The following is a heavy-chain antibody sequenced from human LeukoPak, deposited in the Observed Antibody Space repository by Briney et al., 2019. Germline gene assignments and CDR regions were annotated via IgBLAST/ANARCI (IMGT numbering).Heavy chain of an antibody. J-gene: IGHJ5*02. CDR2: MNPNSGNT. V-gene: IGHV1-8*02. CDR3: AKGGSSGWDTGFDP. CDR1: GYTFTSYD. D-gene: IGHD6-19*01. Sequence: ASVKVSCKASGYTFTSYDINWVRQATGQGLEWMGWMNPNSGNTGYAQKFQSRVTMTRNTSISTAYMELSSLRSEDTAVYYCAKGGSSGWDTGFDPWGQGTLVTVSS.